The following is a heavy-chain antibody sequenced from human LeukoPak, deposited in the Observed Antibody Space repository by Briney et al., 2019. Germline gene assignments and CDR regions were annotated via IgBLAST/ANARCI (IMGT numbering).Heavy chain of an antibody. D-gene: IGHD6-19*01. CDR3: AREHREQWLVRFSYFDY. Sequence: PGGSLRLSCAASGFTVSSNYMSWVRQAPGKGLEWVSVIYSGGSTYYADSVKGRFTISRDNSKNTLYLQMNSLRAEDTAVYYCAREHREQWLVRFSYFDYWGQGTLVTVSS. V-gene: IGHV3-53*01. CDR1: GFTVSSNY. CDR2: IYSGGST. J-gene: IGHJ4*02.